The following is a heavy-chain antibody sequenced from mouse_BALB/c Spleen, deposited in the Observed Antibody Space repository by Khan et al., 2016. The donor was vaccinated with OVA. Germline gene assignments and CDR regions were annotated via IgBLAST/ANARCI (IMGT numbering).Heavy chain of an antibody. CDR2: IRSGGST. CDR3: ARNSYMYDFTY. D-gene: IGHD2-14*01. J-gene: IGHJ3*01. V-gene: IGHV2-2*01. Sequence: QVQLKESGPGLVQPSQSLSITCTVSGFSLNTYGIHWIRQSQGKGLEWLGVIRSGGSTDYNGAFISRLNITKDNSKSQVFFKMNSLQADDTAIYYCARNSYMYDFTYLGQGTLVTVSA. CDR1: GFSLNTYG.